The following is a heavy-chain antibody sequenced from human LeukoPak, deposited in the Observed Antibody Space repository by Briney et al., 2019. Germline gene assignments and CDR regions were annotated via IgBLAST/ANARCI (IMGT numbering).Heavy chain of an antibody. J-gene: IGHJ4*02. D-gene: IGHD1-1*01. CDR3: AKVYVWNEYYFDY. V-gene: IGHV3-23*03. CDR1: GFTFSSYW. Sequence: GSLRLSCAASGFTFSSYWMSWVRQAPGKGLEWVSLIYSGGSTYYADSVKGRFTISRDNSKNTLYLQMNSLRAEDTAVYYCAKVYVWNEYYFDYWGQGTLVTVSS. CDR2: IYSGGST.